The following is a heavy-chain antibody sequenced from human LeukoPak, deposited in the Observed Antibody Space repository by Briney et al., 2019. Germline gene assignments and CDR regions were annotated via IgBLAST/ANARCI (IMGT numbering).Heavy chain of an antibody. CDR2: IHHNGDIT. J-gene: IGHJ4*02. CDR3: ARTHSSGWYSIAGGFDY. D-gene: IGHD6-19*01. V-gene: IGHV3-64*04. Sequence: GGSLRLSCSASGFTLFWHVMHWVRQAPGKPLEYVSFIHHNGDITSYADSVRGRFTVSRDNSKNTLYLQMNSLRAEDTAVYYCARTHSSGWYSIAGGFDYWGQGTLVTVSS. CDR1: GFTLFWHV.